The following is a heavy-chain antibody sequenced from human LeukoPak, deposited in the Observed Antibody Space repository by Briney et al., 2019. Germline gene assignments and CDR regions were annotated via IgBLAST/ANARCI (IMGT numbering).Heavy chain of an antibody. V-gene: IGHV1-46*01. J-gene: IGHJ4*02. CDR2: INPSGGST. D-gene: IGHD2-2*01. CDR1: GYTFTSYY. Sequence: ASVKVSCKASGYTFTSYYIHWVRQAPGQGLEWMGIINPSGGSTSYAQNFQGRVTMIRDTSTSTVYMELSSLRSEDTAVYYCARPGQLALDYWGQGTLVTVSA. CDR3: ARPGQLALDY.